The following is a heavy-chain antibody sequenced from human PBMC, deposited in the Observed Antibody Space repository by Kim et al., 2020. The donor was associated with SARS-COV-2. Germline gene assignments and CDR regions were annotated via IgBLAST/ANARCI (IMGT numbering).Heavy chain of an antibody. D-gene: IGHD1-26*01. CDR3: VKDLDGSPEG. Sequence: GGSLRLSCAASGFSLSSSSYAMSWVRQVPGKGLEWVSTLSRSGGSTYYAHSVKGRFTISRDNSKNTLYLQMSSLRVEDLAIYYCVKDLDGSPEGWGQGTLVTVSS. J-gene: IGHJ4*02. CDR2: LSRSGGST. V-gene: IGHV3-23*01. CDR1: GFSLSSSSYA.